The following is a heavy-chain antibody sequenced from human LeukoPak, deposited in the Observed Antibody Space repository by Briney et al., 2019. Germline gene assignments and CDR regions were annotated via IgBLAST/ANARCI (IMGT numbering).Heavy chain of an antibody. V-gene: IGHV3-53*01. CDR2: IYSGGST. D-gene: IGHD3-9*01. CDR1: GFTVSSNY. Sequence: GGSLRLSCAASGFTVSSNYMSWVRQAPGKGLERVSVIYSGGSTYYADSVKGRFTISRDNSKNTLYLQMNSLRAEDTAVYYCARGDYDLLTGYYPFDYWGQGTLVTVSS. J-gene: IGHJ4*02. CDR3: ARGDYDLLTGYYPFDY.